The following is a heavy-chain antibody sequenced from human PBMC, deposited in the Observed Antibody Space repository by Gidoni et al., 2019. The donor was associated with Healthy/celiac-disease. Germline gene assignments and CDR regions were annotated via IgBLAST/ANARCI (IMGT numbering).Heavy chain of an antibody. CDR1: GFTFSSYA. J-gene: IGHJ2*01. CDR2: ISGSGGST. D-gene: IGHD6-13*01. Sequence: EVQLLESGGGLVQPGGSLRLSCAASGFTFSSYAMSWVRQAPGKGLEWVSAISGSGGSTYYADSVKGRFTISRDNSKNTLYLQMNSLRAEDTAVYYCAKDVVCASWYNCWYFDLWGRGTLVTVSS. V-gene: IGHV3-23*01. CDR3: AKDVVCASWYNCWYFDL.